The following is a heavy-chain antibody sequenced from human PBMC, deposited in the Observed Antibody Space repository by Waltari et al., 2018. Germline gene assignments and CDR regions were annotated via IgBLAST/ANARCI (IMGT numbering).Heavy chain of an antibody. CDR2: IYYSGST. Sequence: QVQLQESGPGLVKPSETLSLTCTVSGGSISSYYWSWIRPPPGKGLEWIGYIYYSGSTNYNPSLKSRVTISVDTSKNQFSLKLSSVTAADTAVYYCASGTNCGGDWCRSRNWYFDLWGRGTLVTVSS. CDR3: ASGTNCGGDWCRSRNWYFDL. J-gene: IGHJ2*01. V-gene: IGHV4-59*01. D-gene: IGHD2-21*01. CDR1: GGSISSYY.